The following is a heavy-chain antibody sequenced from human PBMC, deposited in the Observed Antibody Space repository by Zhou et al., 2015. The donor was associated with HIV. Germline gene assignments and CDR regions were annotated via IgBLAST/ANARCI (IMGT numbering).Heavy chain of an antibody. CDR2: INTYNNNR. D-gene: IGHD4-17*01. J-gene: IGHJ4*02. CDR3: ARDGRNVGGQVTT. V-gene: IGHV1-18*01. CDR1: GYTFSTSA. Sequence: QVQLVQSGPEVKKPGASVKVSCKASGYTFSTSAINWVRQAPGQGLEWMGRINTYNNNRNHAQKFQGRVTMTTDTSTTTAYMELRSLRSDDTAVYYCARDGRNVGGQVTTWGQGTLVTVSS.